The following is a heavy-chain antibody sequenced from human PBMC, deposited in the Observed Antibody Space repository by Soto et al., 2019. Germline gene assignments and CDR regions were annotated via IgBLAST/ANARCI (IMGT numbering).Heavy chain of an antibody. D-gene: IGHD3-3*01. CDR1: GFMFTSSS. CDR2: LVVGSGNT. J-gene: IGHJ4*02. V-gene: IGHV1-58*01. CDR3: AAVPVLRFLKWLPAYFDY. Sequence: ASVKVSCKTSGFMFTSSSVQWVLQARGQRLEWMGWLVVGSGNTHYAQHFQERVTLTRDMSTGTAYMELSSLRSEDTAVYYCAAVPVLRFLKWLPAYFDYWGQGTLVTVS.